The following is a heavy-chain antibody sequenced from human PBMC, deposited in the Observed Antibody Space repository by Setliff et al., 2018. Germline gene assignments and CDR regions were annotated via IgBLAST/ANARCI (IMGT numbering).Heavy chain of an antibody. J-gene: IGHJ4*02. CDR2: IYYSGST. Sequence: LSLTCTVSGGSISSYYWSWIRQPPGKGLEWIGYIYYSGSTNYNPSLKSRVTISVDTSKNQLSLKLSSVTAADTAVYYCARRYNFWSGYLDYWGQGTLVPVSS. D-gene: IGHD3-3*01. CDR3: ARRYNFWSGYLDY. V-gene: IGHV4-59*12. CDR1: GGSISSYY.